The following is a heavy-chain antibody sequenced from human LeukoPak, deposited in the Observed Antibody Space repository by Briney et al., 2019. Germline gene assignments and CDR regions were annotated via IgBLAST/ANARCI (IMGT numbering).Heavy chain of an antibody. J-gene: IGHJ6*02. CDR3: ARLEGSYYHGMDV. Sequence: PGGSLRLSCAASRFTFNNYGMSWVRQAPGEGLEWVSSISTTSTYIYYADSVKGRFTISRDNAKNSLYLQMNSLRAEDTAVYYCARLEGSYYHGMDVWGQGTTVTVSS. CDR2: ISTTSTYI. V-gene: IGHV3-21*01. CDR1: RFTFNNYG. D-gene: IGHD1-26*01.